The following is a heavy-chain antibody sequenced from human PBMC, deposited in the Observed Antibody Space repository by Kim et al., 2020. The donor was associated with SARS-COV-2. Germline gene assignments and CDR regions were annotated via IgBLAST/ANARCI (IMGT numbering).Heavy chain of an antibody. CDR3: ARQKSLAAAGGIDY. Sequence: PSFRGHVTISADQSISTAYLQWSSLKASDTAMYYCARQKSLAAAGGIDYWGQGTLVTVSS. D-gene: IGHD6-13*01. J-gene: IGHJ4*02. V-gene: IGHV5-10-1*01.